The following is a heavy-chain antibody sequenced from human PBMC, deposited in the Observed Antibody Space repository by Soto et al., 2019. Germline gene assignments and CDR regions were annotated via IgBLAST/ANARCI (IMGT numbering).Heavy chain of an antibody. J-gene: IGHJ4*02. CDR1: GFTVSGNY. Sequence: EVQLVESGGGLVQPGGSLRLSCAASGFTVSGNYMSWVRQAPGKGLEWVSVIYSGGSTYYADSVKGRFTISREHSKNTLYLEMKRLRAEDTAVYYCARDGRSPTTPRYWGQGTLVTVSS. V-gene: IGHV3-66*01. CDR2: IYSGGST. D-gene: IGHD5-12*01. CDR3: ARDGRSPTTPRY.